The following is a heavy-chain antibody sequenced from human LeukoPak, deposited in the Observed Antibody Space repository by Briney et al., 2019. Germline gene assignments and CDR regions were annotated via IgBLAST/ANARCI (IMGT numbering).Heavy chain of an antibody. V-gene: IGHV4-34*01. CDR3: ARATVTTENYFDY. Sequence: SETLSLTCAVYGGSFSGYYRSWIRQPPGKGLEWIGEINHSGSTNYNPSLKSRVTISVDTSKNQFSLKLSSVTAADTAVYYCARATVTTENYFDYWGQGTLVTVSS. CDR2: INHSGST. J-gene: IGHJ4*02. CDR1: GGSFSGYY. D-gene: IGHD4-17*01.